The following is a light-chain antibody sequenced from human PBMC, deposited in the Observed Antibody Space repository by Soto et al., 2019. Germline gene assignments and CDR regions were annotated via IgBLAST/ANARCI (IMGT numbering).Light chain of an antibody. J-gene: IGKJ1*01. V-gene: IGKV3-11*01. Sequence: EIVLTQSPATLSLSPGERATLSCRASQSVSSYLAWYQQEPGQAPRLLIYDASNRATGIPARFSGSGSGTDFTLTISSLEPEDFAVYYCQQRSNWGWTFGQGTKWIS. CDR3: QQRSNWGWT. CDR2: DAS. CDR1: QSVSSY.